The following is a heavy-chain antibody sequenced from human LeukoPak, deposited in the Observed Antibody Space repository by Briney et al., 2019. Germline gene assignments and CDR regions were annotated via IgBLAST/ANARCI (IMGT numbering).Heavy chain of an antibody. D-gene: IGHD3-16*02. J-gene: IGHJ4*02. Sequence: GGSLRLSCEASGFSFSNYWMSWVRQAPGKGLEWVANIKQDGSEIYYVDSVRGRFTISRDNAKNSLYLQMNSLRAEDTAVYYCARGVSYWGQGTLVTVSS. CDR2: IKQDGSEI. CDR3: ARGVSY. CDR1: GFSFSNYW. V-gene: IGHV3-7*01.